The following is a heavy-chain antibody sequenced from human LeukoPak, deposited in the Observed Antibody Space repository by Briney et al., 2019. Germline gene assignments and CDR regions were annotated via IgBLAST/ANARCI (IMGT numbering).Heavy chain of an antibody. D-gene: IGHD3-16*01. CDR2: ISSSSSYI. Sequence: GVSLTLSCAASAFTFNSNSMNWVRPAPGQGLEWVSSISSSSSYIYYANSVKGRFTNYRDNAKNSLYLQMNSLGAEDTAVYYCARSPYYGYVWADYWGQGTLVTVSS. CDR1: AFTFNSNS. V-gene: IGHV3-21*01. CDR3: ARSPYYGYVWADY. J-gene: IGHJ4*02.